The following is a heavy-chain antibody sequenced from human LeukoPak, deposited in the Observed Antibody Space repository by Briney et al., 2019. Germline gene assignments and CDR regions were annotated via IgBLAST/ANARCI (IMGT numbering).Heavy chain of an antibody. V-gene: IGHV3-30*01. Sequence: GRSLRLSCAASGFTFSSYAMHWVRQAPGKGLEWVAVISYDGSNKYYADSVKDRFTISRDNSKNTLYLQMNSLRAEDTAVYYCARGEGERRSDFWSGYPPRYWGQGTLVTVSS. CDR2: ISYDGSNK. CDR1: GFTFSSYA. J-gene: IGHJ4*02. D-gene: IGHD3-3*01. CDR3: ARGEGERRSDFWSGYPPRY.